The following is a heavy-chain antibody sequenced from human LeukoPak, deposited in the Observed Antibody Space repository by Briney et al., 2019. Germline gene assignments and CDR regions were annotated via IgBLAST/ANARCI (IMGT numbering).Heavy chain of an antibody. V-gene: IGHV3-21*01. CDR2: ITSGSTYI. J-gene: IGHJ4*02. D-gene: IGHD3-22*01. CDR3: AWSINYDPDY. CDR1: GFTFSSYE. Sequence: GGSLRLSCAASGFTFSSYEMNWVRQAPGKGLEWVSSITSGSTYIFYADSVKGRFTISRDNAKNSLYLQMNSLRVEDTAVYYCAWSINYDPDYWGQGTLVTVSS.